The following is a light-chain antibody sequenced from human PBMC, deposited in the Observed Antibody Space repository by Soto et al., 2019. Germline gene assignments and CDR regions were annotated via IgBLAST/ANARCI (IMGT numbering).Light chain of an antibody. CDR1: QDISNY. Sequence: DIQMTQSPSSLTASVGDRVTITCRASQDISNYLSWYQQKPWKAPTLLIYEASNLEAGCPSRFSGSGSRTDFTITISSLQPQDIATYYCHQYDNLPLTFGGGTKVEIK. CDR2: EAS. CDR3: HQYDNLPLT. V-gene: IGKV1-33*01. J-gene: IGKJ4*01.